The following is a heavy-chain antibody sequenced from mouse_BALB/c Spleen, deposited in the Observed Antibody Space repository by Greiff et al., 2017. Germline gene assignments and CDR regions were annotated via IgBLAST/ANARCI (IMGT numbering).Heavy chain of an antibody. CDR1: GFSLTGYG. CDR2: IWGDGST. D-gene: IGHD2-10*02. V-gene: IGHV2-6-7*01. J-gene: IGHJ4*01. Sequence: VKLQESGPGLVAPSQSLSITCTVSGFSLTGYGVNWVRQPPGKGLEWLGMIWGDGSTDYNSALKSRLSISKDNSKSQVFLKMNSLQTDDTARYYCARDPYGNLLPLYAMDYWGQGTSVTVSS. CDR3: ARDPYGNLLPLYAMDY.